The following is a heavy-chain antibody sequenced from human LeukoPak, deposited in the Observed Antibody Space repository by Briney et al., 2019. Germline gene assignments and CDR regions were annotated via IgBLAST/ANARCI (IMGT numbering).Heavy chain of an antibody. CDR1: GFTFSSYG. V-gene: IGHV3-33*01. CDR3: ARDRRGPMDA. D-gene: IGHD6-6*01. J-gene: IGHJ6*02. Sequence: GRSLRLSCAASGFTFSSYGMHWVRQAPGKGLEWVAVIWYDGSNKYYADSVKGRFTISRDNSKNTLYLQVNSLRAEDTAVYYCARDRRGPMDAWGQGTTVTVSS. CDR2: IWYDGSNK.